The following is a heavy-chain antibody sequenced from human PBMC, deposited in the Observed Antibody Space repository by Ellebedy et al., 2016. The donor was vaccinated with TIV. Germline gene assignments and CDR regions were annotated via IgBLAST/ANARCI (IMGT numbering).Heavy chain of an antibody. D-gene: IGHD2/OR15-2a*01. CDR2: ISAYNGNT. J-gene: IGHJ4*02. Sequence: AASVKVSCKASGYTFASYGVSWVRQAPGQGLEWMGWISAYNGNTNYPQKLQGRVTMTTDTSTSTAYMELRSLRSDDTAVYYCARKSTGRKYYSFNYWGQGTLVTVSS. CDR3: ARKSTGRKYYSFNY. V-gene: IGHV1-18*01. CDR1: GYTFASYG.